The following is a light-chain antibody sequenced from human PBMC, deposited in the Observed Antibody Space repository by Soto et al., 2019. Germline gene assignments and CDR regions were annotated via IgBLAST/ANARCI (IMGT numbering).Light chain of an antibody. Sequence: EIVLTQSPGTLSLSPGESATLSCRASQSVSSSYLAWYQHKPGQAPRLLIYGASSRASGIPDRFSGSGSGIDFTLTISRLEPEDFALYYCQQFAPSPSYTFGQGTNLEIK. CDR1: QSVSSSY. CDR3: QQFAPSPSYT. J-gene: IGKJ2*01. V-gene: IGKV3-20*01. CDR2: GAS.